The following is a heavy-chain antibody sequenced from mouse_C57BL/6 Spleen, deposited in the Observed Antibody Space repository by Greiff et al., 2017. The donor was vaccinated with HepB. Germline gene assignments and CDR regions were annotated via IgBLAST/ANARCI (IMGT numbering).Heavy chain of an antibody. V-gene: IGHV1-64*01. J-gene: IGHJ2*01. D-gene: IGHD1-1*01. CDR1: GYTFTSYW. Sequence: QVQLKQPGAELVKPGASVKLSCKASGYTFTSYWMHWVKQRPGQGLEWIGMIHPNSGSTNYNEKFKSKATLTVDKSSSTAYMQLSSLTSEDSAVYYGASPFITAVVATGYFDYWGQGTTLTVSS. CDR2: IHPNSGST. CDR3: ASPFITAVVATGYFDY.